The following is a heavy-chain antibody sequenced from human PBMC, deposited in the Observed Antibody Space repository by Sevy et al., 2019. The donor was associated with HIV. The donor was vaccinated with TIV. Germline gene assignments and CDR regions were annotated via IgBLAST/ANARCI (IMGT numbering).Heavy chain of an antibody. CDR1: GYTFTGYY. Sequence: ASVKVSCKASGYTFTGYYMHCVRQAPGLGLEWMGWINPNSGGTKYAQKFQGRVTMTRDTSISTAYMELSRLKSDDTAVYYCTRGPSGFSGSDLAYWGQGTLVTVSS. J-gene: IGHJ4*02. D-gene: IGHD3-22*01. V-gene: IGHV1-2*02. CDR3: TRGPSGFSGSDLAY. CDR2: INPNSGGT.